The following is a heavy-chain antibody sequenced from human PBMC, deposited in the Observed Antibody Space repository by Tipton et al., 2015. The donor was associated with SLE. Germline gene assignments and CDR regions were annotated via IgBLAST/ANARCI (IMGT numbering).Heavy chain of an antibody. CDR3: ARDRGGSSPV. CDR1: GGSISSHY. CDR2: IYYIGST. V-gene: IGHV4-59*11. Sequence: TLSLTCTVSGGSISSHYWSWIRQPPGKGLEWIGYIYYIGSTNYNPSPKSRVTISVDTSKNQFSLKLSSVTAADTAVYYCARDRGGSSPVWGQGTLVTVSS. J-gene: IGHJ4*02. D-gene: IGHD6-6*01.